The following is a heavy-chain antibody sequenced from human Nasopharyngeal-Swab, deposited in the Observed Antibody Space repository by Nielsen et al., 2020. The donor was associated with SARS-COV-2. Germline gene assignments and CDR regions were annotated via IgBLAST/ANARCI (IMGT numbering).Heavy chain of an antibody. Sequence: GGSLRLSCAASGFTFSSYGMHWVRQAPGKGLEWVAVIWYDGSNKYYADSVKGRFTISRDNSKNTLYLQMNSLRAEDTAVYYCARGFFLYYYGSGGGGSYEYWGQGNLGNVSS. V-gene: IGHV3-33*01. CDR1: GFTFSSYG. CDR3: ARGFFLYYYGSGGGGSYEY. J-gene: IGHJ4*02. D-gene: IGHD3-10*01. CDR2: IWYDGSNK.